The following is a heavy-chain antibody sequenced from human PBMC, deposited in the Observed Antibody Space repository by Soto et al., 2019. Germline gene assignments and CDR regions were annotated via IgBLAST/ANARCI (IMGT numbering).Heavy chain of an antibody. CDR2: IIPIFGTA. J-gene: IGHJ4*02. CDR3: ARSPTYYYDSSGPLCDY. CDR1: GGTFSSYA. D-gene: IGHD3-22*01. V-gene: IGHV1-69*01. Sequence: QVQLVQSGAEVKKPGSSVKVSCKASGGTFSSYAISWVRQAPGQGLEWMGGIIPIFGTANYAQKFQGRVTITADESTSTAYMELSSLRSEDTAVYYCARSPTYYYDSSGPLCDYWGQGTLFTVSS.